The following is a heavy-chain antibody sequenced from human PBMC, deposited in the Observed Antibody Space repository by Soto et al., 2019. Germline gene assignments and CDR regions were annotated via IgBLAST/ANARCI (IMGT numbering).Heavy chain of an antibody. J-gene: IGHJ4*02. CDR2: IKSKTDGGTT. CDR3: TTTRILGPQLVKAY. CDR1: GFTFSNAW. D-gene: IGHD6-13*01. Sequence: PGGSLRLSCAASGFTFSNAWMSWVRQAPGKGLEWVGRIKSKTDGGTTDYAAPVKGRFTISRDDSKNTLYLQMNSLKTEDTAVYYCTTTRILGPQLVKAYWGQGTLVTVPS. V-gene: IGHV3-15*01.